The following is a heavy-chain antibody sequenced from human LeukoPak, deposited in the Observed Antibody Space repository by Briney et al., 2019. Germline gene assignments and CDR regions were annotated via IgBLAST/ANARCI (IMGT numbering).Heavy chain of an antibody. D-gene: IGHD5-12*01. V-gene: IGHV3-21*01. Sequence: GGSLGLSCAASGFTFSSYAMNWVRQAPGKGLEWASSISSSSSYIYYADSVKGRFTISRDNAKNSLYLQMNSLRAEDTAVYYCARVIGYATNYWGQGTLVTVSS. CDR2: ISSSSSYI. CDR3: ARVIGYATNY. J-gene: IGHJ4*02. CDR1: GFTFSSYA.